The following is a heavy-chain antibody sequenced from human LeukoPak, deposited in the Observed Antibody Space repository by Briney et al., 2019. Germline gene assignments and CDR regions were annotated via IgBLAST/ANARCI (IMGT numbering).Heavy chain of an antibody. D-gene: IGHD3-10*01. Sequence: PGGSLSLTCTVSGGSISSSSYYWGWIRQPPGKGLEWIGSIYYSGSTYYNPSLKSRVTISVDTSKNQFSLKLSSVTAADTAVYYCARDRRGPTRYYFDYWGQGTLVTVSS. CDR1: GGSISSSSYY. CDR2: IYYSGST. CDR3: ARDRRGPTRYYFDY. V-gene: IGHV4-39*07. J-gene: IGHJ4*02.